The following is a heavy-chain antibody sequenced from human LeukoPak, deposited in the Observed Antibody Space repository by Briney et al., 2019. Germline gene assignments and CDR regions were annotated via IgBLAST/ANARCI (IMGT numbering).Heavy chain of an antibody. J-gene: IGHJ6*03. Sequence: GGSLRLSCTASGFTFSSYWMDWVRQAPGKGLEWVASVKKDGSEKKYVDSVKGRFTISRDNAKNSLYLEMNSLRTEETAVYYCTRGIVASVIYYYYMDVWGKGTTVTVSS. V-gene: IGHV3-7*01. CDR1: GFTFSSYW. CDR2: VKKDGSEK. CDR3: TRGIVASVIYYYYMDV. D-gene: IGHD5-12*01.